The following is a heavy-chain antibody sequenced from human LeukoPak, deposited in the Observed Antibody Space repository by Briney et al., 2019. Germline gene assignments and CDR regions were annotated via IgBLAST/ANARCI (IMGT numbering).Heavy chain of an antibody. J-gene: IGHJ6*03. CDR2: ISAYNGNT. V-gene: IGHV1-18*01. CDR1: GYTFTRYG. CDR3: AKEGLLWFGEYYYYYMDV. D-gene: IGHD3-10*01. Sequence: ASVKVSCKASGYTFTRYGMTWVRQAPGQGLEWMGWISAYNGNTNYAQKLQGRVTMTTDTSTSTAYMELRSLRSDDTAVYYCAKEGLLWFGEYYYYYMDVWGKGTTVTVSS.